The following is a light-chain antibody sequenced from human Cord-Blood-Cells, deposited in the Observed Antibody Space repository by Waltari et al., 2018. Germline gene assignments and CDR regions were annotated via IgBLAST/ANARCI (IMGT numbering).Light chain of an antibody. CDR1: SSDVGSYNL. V-gene: IGLV2-23*01. CDR3: CSYAGSSTLV. CDR2: EGS. J-gene: IGLJ3*02. Sequence: QSALTQPASVSGSPGQSITISCTGTSSDVGSYNLVSWYQQHPGKAPKLMIYEGSKRPSGVCNRFAGSNSGNTASLTISGLQAEDEADYYCCSYAGSSTLVFGGGTKLTVL.